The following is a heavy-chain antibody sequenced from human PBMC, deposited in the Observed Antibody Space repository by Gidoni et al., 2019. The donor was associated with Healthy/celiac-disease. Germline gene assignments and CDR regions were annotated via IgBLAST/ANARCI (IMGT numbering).Heavy chain of an antibody. J-gene: IGHJ4*02. CDR1: GFTLSSYS. CDR3: ATGLGYSRVGRIGY. CDR2: ISSSSSTI. Sequence: EVQLVESGGGLVQPGGSLRRSCAAAGFTLSSYSMNWVRQAPGKGRAGVSYISSSSSTIYYADSVKGRFTISRDNAKNSLYLQMNSLRADDTAVYYCATGLGYSRVGRIGYWGQGTLVTVSS. D-gene: IGHD6-13*01. V-gene: IGHV3-48*01.